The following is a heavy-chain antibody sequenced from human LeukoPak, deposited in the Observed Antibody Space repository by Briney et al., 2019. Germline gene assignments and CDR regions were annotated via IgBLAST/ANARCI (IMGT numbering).Heavy chain of an antibody. Sequence: SETLPLTCTVSGGSISSYYWSWIRQPAGKGLEWIGRIYTSGSTNYNPSLKSRVTMSVDTSKNQFSLKLSSVTAADTAVYYCARGSGYCSGGSCNYFDYWGQGTLVTVSS. D-gene: IGHD2-15*01. CDR1: GGSISSYY. CDR2: IYTSGST. CDR3: ARGSGYCSGGSCNYFDY. J-gene: IGHJ4*02. V-gene: IGHV4-4*07.